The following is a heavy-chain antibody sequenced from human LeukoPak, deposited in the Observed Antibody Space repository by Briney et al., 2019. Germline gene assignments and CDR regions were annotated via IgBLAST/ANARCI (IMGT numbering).Heavy chain of an antibody. V-gene: IGHV1-69*04. CDR2: IIPILGIA. CDR1: GGTFSSYA. Sequence: GASVKVSCKASGGTFSSYAISWVRQAPGQGLEWMGRIIPILGIANYAQKFQGRVTITADKSTSTAYMELSSLRSEDTAVYYCARGEELLAPDYYYYYMDVWGKGTTVTVSS. J-gene: IGHJ6*03. CDR3: ARGEELLAPDYYYYYMDV. D-gene: IGHD1-26*01.